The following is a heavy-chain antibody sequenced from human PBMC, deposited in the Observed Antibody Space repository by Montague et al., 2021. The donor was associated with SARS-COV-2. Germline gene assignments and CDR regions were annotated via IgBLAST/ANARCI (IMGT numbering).Heavy chain of an antibody. Sequence: SLRLSCAASGFTFSTYAMSWVRQAPGKGLEWVSGISGSADGTYYADSVKGRFTISRDDSKNTVYLQMNGLRAEDTAEYFCAEDRQGEPHHIYSFDYWGQGALVTVSS. CDR3: AEDRQGEPHHIYSFDY. V-gene: IGHV3-23*01. J-gene: IGHJ4*02. CDR1: GFTFSTYA. D-gene: IGHD3-16*01. CDR2: ISGSADGT.